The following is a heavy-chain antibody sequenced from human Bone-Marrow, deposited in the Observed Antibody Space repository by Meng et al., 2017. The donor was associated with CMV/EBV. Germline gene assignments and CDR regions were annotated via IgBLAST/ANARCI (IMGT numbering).Heavy chain of an antibody. CDR2: TYYRSKWFN. CDR1: GDSVSSNSAT. CDR3: ARVDAGSGVNWFDP. J-gene: IGHJ5*02. V-gene: IGHV6-1*01. D-gene: IGHD3-10*01. Sequence: LRLSCAISGDSVSSNSATWNWIRQSPSRGLEWLGRTYYRSKWFNDYAPSVQSRITITPDTSKNQFSLQLHSVTPEDTAVYYCARVDAGSGVNWFDPWGQGILVTFSS.